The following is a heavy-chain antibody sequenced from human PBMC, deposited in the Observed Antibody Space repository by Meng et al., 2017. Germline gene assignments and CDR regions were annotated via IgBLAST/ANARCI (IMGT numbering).Heavy chain of an antibody. D-gene: IGHD2-2*01. CDR1: GYTFTSYC. Sequence: QSVHSGAEETKAGASVKVSCKASGYTFTSYCISWVRQAPGQGLEWMRWISAHNGNTNYAQKLQGRVTMTTDTSTSTAYMELRSLRSDDTAVYYCARVGYCSSTSCHQIDYWGQGTLVTVSS. CDR3: ARVGYCSSTSCHQIDY. J-gene: IGHJ4*02. CDR2: ISAHNGNT. V-gene: IGHV1-18*01.